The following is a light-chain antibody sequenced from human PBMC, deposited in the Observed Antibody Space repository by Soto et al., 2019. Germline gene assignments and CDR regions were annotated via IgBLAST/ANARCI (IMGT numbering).Light chain of an antibody. V-gene: IGLV2-23*01. Sequence: ALTQPASVSGSPGQSITISCTGTSSDVGSYNLVSWYQQHPGKAPKLMIYEGSKRPSGVSNRFSGSKSGNTASLTISGLQAEDEADYYCCSYAGSRNYVFGTGTKVTVL. J-gene: IGLJ1*01. CDR3: CSYAGSRNYV. CDR2: EGS. CDR1: SSDVGSYNL.